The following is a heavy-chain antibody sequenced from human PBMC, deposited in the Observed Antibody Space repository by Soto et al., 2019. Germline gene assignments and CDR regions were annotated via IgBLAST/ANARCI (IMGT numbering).Heavy chain of an antibody. CDR2: ISGSGGST. J-gene: IGHJ5*02. V-gene: IGHV3-23*01. CDR3: AKDSTAAGMYNWFDP. Sequence: LRLSCAASGFTFSSYAMSWVRQAPGKGLEWVSAISGSGGSTYYADSVKGRFTISRDNSKNTLYLQMNSLRAEDTAVYYCAKDSTAAGMYNWFDPWGQGTLVTVSS. CDR1: GFTFSSYA. D-gene: IGHD6-13*01.